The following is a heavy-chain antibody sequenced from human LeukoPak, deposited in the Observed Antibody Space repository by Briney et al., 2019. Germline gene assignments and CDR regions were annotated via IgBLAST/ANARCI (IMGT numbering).Heavy chain of an antibody. CDR2: ISSSSSYI. V-gene: IGHV3-21*01. CDR1: GFTFSHYN. Sequence: PGGSLRLSCAASGFTFSHYNMNWVRQAPGKGLEWASSISSSSSYIDYADSVNGRFTISRDNAKNSLYLQMNSLRAEDTAVYYCARGSMVRGVADAFDIWGQGTMVTVSS. CDR3: ARGSMVRGVADAFDI. D-gene: IGHD3-10*01. J-gene: IGHJ3*02.